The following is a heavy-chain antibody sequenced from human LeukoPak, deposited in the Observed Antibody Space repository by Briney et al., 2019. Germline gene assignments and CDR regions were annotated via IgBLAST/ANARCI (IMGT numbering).Heavy chain of an antibody. V-gene: IGHV4-34*01. Sequence: PSETLSPTRAVYGGSFSGYYWSWVRQPPGEGLEWIGEIYHSGSTNYNPSLKSRVTISVDNSKNQFSLKLSSVTAADTAVYYCATSGSYYQYWGQGTLVTVSS. J-gene: IGHJ4*02. CDR3: ATSGSYYQY. CDR2: IYHSGST. CDR1: GGSFSGYY. D-gene: IGHD3-10*01.